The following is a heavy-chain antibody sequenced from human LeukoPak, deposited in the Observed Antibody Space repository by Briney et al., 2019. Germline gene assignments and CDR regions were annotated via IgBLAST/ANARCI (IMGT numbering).Heavy chain of an antibody. D-gene: IGHD3-10*02. Sequence: TGGSLRLSCAASGFTFDDYGMHWVRQAPGKGLEWVSYISSSGSTIYYADSVKGRFTISRDNAKNSLYLQMNSLRAEDTAVYYCAELGITMIGGVWGKGTTVTIPS. CDR1: GFTFDDYG. CDR3: AELGITMIGGV. J-gene: IGHJ6*04. V-gene: IGHV3-48*03. CDR2: ISSSGSTI.